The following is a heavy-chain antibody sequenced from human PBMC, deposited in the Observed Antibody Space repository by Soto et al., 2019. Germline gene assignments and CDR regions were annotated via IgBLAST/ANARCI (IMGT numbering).Heavy chain of an antibody. V-gene: IGHV4-59*01. CDR2: IYYSGST. Sequence: SETLSLTCTVSGGSISSYYWSWIRQPPGKGLEWIGYIYYSGSTNYNPSLKSRVTISVDTSKNQFSLKLSSVTAVDTAVYYCARDRRAPGSGSSTSNRDAFDIWGQGTMVTVSS. CDR1: GGSISSYY. D-gene: IGHD3-10*01. J-gene: IGHJ3*02. CDR3: ARDRRAPGSGSSTSNRDAFDI.